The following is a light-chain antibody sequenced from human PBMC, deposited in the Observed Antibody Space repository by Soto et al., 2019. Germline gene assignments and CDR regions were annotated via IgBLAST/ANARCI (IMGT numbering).Light chain of an antibody. V-gene: IGKV3-20*01. CDR1: QVIGSRY. J-gene: IGKJ2*01. CDR3: QQFGSSIPHS. CDR2: GAS. Sequence: EIVMTQSPGTLSLSPGERATISCRASQVIGSRYLAWYHQKSGQAPRLLIYGASSRATGIPDRFSGSGSGTDFTCTISRLEPEDFGVYYCQQFGSSIPHSFGQGTKLEI.